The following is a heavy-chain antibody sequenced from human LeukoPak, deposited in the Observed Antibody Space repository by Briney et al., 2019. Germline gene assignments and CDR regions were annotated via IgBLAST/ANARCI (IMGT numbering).Heavy chain of an antibody. Sequence: PGGSLRLSCAASGFDFSGNWMHWVRHAPGQGLVWVSRIKGDGISTNYADSVKGRFTISRGIAKNTLYLQMNSLRAEDTGVYYCAKDHYWSIDYWGRGTLVTVSS. CDR3: AKDHYWSIDY. J-gene: IGHJ4*02. D-gene: IGHD3-3*01. CDR1: GFDFSGNW. CDR2: IKGDGIST. V-gene: IGHV3-74*01.